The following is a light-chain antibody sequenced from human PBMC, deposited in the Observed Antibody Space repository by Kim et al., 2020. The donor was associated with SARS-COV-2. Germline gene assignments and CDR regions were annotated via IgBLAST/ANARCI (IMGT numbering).Light chain of an antibody. CDR2: YDD. CDR3: AAWDDSLNGPV. Sequence: EMDTSSCSGSNSNTGNNGVKRYQQLPGMAPQLLIYYDDLLPSGVAYRFSGSKSGTSASLAISGLQSEDEADYYCAAWDDSLNGPVFGGGTQLTVL. CDR1: NSNTGNNG. V-gene: IGLV1-36*01. J-gene: IGLJ3*02.